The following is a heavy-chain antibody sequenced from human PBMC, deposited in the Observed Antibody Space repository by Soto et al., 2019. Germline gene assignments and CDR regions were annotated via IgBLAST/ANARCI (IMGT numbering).Heavy chain of an antibody. CDR2: ISSSSSYI. CDR1: GFTFSSYS. D-gene: IGHD3-10*01. CDR3: ARDPGVRGGGWFDP. V-gene: IGHV3-21*01. Sequence: EVQLVESGGGLVKPGGSLRLSCAASGFTFSSYSMNWVRQAPGKGLEWVSSISSSSSYIYYADSVKGRFTISRDNAKNSLSLQMNRLRAGDAAVYYCARDPGVRGGGWFDPWGQGTLVTVSS. J-gene: IGHJ5*02.